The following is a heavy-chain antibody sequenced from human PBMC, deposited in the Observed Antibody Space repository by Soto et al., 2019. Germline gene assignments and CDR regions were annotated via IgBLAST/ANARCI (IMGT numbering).Heavy chain of an antibody. D-gene: IGHD3-22*01. CDR3: ARDGYYYDSSGYPTYYYYYYGMDV. Sequence: QVQLVESGGGVVQPGRSLRLSCAASGFTFSSYGMHWVRQAPGKGLEWVAVIWYDGSNKYYADSVKGRFTISRDNSKNTLYLLMNSLRAEETAVYYCARDGYYYDSSGYPTYYYYYYGMDVWGQGTTVTVSS. CDR1: GFTFSSYG. J-gene: IGHJ6*02. CDR2: IWYDGSNK. V-gene: IGHV3-33*01.